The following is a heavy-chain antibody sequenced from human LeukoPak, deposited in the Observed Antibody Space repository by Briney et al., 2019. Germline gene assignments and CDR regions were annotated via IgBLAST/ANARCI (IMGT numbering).Heavy chain of an antibody. CDR1: GFTFDDYA. CDR2: ISWNSGSI. V-gene: IGHV3-9*01. J-gene: IGHJ3*02. CDR3: ARDVSWGYCGGDCSSGAFDI. D-gene: IGHD2-21*01. Sequence: PGGSLRLSCAASGFTFDDYAMHWVRQAPGKGLEWVSGISWNSGSIGYADSVKGRFTISRDNAKNSLYLQMNSLRAEDTALYHCARDVSWGYCGGDCSSGAFDIWGQGTMVTVSS.